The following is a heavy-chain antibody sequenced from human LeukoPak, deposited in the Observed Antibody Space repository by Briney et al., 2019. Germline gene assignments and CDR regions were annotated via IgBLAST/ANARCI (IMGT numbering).Heavy chain of an antibody. CDR1: GGSFSGYY. D-gene: IGHD4-17*01. CDR2: INHSRST. CDR3: ARSSGYGDYVGYFDY. Sequence: SETLSLTCAVYGGSFSGYYWSWIRQPPGKGLEWIGEINHSRSTNYNPSLKSRVTISVDTSKNQFSLKLSSVTAADTAVYYCARSSGYGDYVGYFDYWGQGTLVTVSS. J-gene: IGHJ4*02. V-gene: IGHV4-34*01.